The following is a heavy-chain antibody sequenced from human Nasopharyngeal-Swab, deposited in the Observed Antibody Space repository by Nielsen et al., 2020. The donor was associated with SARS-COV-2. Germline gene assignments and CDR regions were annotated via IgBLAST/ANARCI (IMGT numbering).Heavy chain of an antibody. CDR3: ARFDIVVLVGGIPLGLGDY. D-gene: IGHD2-15*01. V-gene: IGHV1-18*01. CDR1: GYTFSSYG. CDR2: ISADHGHT. Sequence: ASVKVSCKTSGYTFSSYGISWVRQAPGQGLEWLGWISADHGHTNYAQKFQGRVTMTTDTSTTTATLELRGLGSDDTAVYYCARFDIVVLVGGIPLGLGDYWGQGTLVTVS. J-gene: IGHJ4*02.